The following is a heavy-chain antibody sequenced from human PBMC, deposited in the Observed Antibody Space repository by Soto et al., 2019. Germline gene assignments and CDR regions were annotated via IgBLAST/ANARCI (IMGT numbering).Heavy chain of an antibody. CDR1: GFIFDDYA. D-gene: IGHD3-3*01. CDR2: IDWNRATT. Sequence: EVQLLESGGGVVQPGGSLRLSCIASGFIFDDYAIHWVRQVPGKGLEWVSGIDWNRATTGYADSVKGRFTLSRDIARNSVLLQMNSLRSEDTARYYCVKDVGSRHYDFTNFDSWGQGALVTVSS. V-gene: IGHV3-9*01. CDR3: VKDVGSRHYDFTNFDS. J-gene: IGHJ4*02.